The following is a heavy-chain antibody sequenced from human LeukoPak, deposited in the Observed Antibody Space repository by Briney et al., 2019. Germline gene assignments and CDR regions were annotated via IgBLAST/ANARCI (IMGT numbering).Heavy chain of an antibody. Sequence: GGSLRLSCAASGFTFDDYAMHWVRQAPGKGLEWVSGISWNSGSIGYADSVKGRFTISRDNAKNSLYLQMNSLRAEDTAVYYCASHDITIFGVVTHFDYWGQGTLVTVSS. CDR2: ISWNSGSI. CDR1: GFTFDDYA. V-gene: IGHV3-9*01. CDR3: ASHDITIFGVVTHFDY. D-gene: IGHD3-3*01. J-gene: IGHJ4*02.